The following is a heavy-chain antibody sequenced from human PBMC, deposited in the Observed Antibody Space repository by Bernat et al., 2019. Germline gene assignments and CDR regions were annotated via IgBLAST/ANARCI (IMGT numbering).Heavy chain of an antibody. D-gene: IGHD6-19*01. V-gene: IGHV3-9*01. CDR3: AKDLMEQWLVSAFDI. CDR1: GFTFDDHA. Sequence: EVQLVESGGGLVQPGRSLRLSCAASGFTFDDHAMHWVRQAPGKGLEWVSGISWNSGSIGYADSVKGRFTISRDNAKNSLYLQMNSLRAEDTALYYCAKDLMEQWLVSAFDIWGQGTMVTVSS. J-gene: IGHJ3*02. CDR2: ISWNSGSI.